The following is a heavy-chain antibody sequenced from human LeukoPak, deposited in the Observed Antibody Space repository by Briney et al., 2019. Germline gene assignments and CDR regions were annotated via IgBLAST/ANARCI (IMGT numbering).Heavy chain of an antibody. Sequence: GGSLRLSCVASGFPFSSYGMHWVRQAPGKGLEWVADISYHGSDKYYPDSVKGRFTISRDNSKNTLYLQMNSLRAEDTAVYYCANSDSSGYYEYWGQGTLVTVSS. D-gene: IGHD3-22*01. J-gene: IGHJ4*02. V-gene: IGHV3-30*18. CDR3: ANSDSSGYYEY. CDR2: ISYHGSDK. CDR1: GFPFSSYG.